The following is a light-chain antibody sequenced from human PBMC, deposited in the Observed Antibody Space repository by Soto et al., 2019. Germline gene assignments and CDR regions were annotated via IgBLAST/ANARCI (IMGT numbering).Light chain of an antibody. J-gene: IGKJ3*01. Sequence: DIQMTQSPSSVSASVGDRVTITCRASQGIGSWLGWYQQKPGKAPKLLIYAAASLQSGVPSRFSATFSGTEFTLTINSLQPEDLATYFCQQANSFPLTFGPGTKVDLK. CDR1: QGIGSW. V-gene: IGKV1-12*01. CDR2: AAA. CDR3: QQANSFPLT.